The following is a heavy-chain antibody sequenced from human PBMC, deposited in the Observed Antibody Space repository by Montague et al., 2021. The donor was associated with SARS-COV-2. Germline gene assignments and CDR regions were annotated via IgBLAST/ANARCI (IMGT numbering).Heavy chain of an antibody. D-gene: IGHD2-15*01. J-gene: IGHJ4*02. CDR1: GGSFSGYY. V-gene: IGHV4-34*01. CDR2: INHSGST. CDR3: VVVPLGPRGRGFDY. Sequence: SETRSLPCAVYGGSFSGYYWNWIRQPPGKGLEWIGEINHSGSTNYNPSLKSRVTISVDTSKNQFSLKRSSVTAADTAVYYCVVVPLGPRGRGFDYWGQGTLVTVSA.